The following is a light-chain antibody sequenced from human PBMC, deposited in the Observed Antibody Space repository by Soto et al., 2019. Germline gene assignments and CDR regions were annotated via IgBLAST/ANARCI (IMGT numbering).Light chain of an antibody. CDR2: WAS. CDR3: QQYYSIPVT. J-gene: IGKJ1*01. Sequence: DIVMTQSPDSLAVSLGERATIHCKSSHSVLYSANGNNYLAWYQQKPGQPPKLLIYWASTRESGVPDRFSGSGSGTDFTLAISSLQAEDVAVYYCQQYYSIPVTFGQGTRVEVK. V-gene: IGKV4-1*01. CDR1: HSVLYSANGNNY.